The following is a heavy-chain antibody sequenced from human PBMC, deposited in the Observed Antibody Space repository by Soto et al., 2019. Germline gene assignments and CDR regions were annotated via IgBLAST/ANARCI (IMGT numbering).Heavy chain of an antibody. CDR3: ARGYYDSSGYQSHYYFGMDV. CDR2: ISSSSIYM. Sequence: AGGSLRLSCAASGFAFSSYRMNWVRQAPGKGLEWVSSISSSSIYMDYADSMKGRFTISRDNAKNSLYLQVNSLRAADTAVYYCARGYYDSSGYQSHYYFGMDVWGRGATVTVSS. V-gene: IGHV3-21*01. CDR1: GFAFSSYR. D-gene: IGHD3-22*01. J-gene: IGHJ6*02.